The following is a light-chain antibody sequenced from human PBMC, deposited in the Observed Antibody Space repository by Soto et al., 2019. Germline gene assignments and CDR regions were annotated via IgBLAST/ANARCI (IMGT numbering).Light chain of an antibody. CDR2: DAS. CDR1: QTVRNNY. J-gene: IGKJ4*01. V-gene: IGKV3-20*01. Sequence: EVVLTQSPGTPSLSPGERATLSCRASQTVRNNYLAWYQQKPGQXPRXLIYDASSRATGIPDRFSGGGSGTDLTITIGRLEPEDVEVYYCQQLRSYPLTICGGTKVDI. CDR3: QQLRSYPLT.